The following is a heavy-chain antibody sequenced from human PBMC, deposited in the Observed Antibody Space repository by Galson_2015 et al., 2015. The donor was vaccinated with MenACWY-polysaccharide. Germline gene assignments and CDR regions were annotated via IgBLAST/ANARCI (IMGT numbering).Heavy chain of an antibody. J-gene: IGHJ4*02. V-gene: IGHV3-23*01. CDR2: ITNNGGHT. Sequence: SLRLSCVASGFTFSGDAMGWVRQAPGKGLEWVSTITNNGGHTSYADSVKGRFTISRDNSKNTLSLEMNSLRAEDTAVYYCARYGNLGYWGQGTQVTVSS. CDR1: GFTFSGDA. CDR3: ARYGNLGY. D-gene: IGHD1-14*01.